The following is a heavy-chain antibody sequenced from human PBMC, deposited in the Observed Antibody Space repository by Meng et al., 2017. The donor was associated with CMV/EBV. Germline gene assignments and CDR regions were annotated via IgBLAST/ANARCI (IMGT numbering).Heavy chain of an antibody. J-gene: IGHJ4*02. Sequence: QVQLKGSGPGLVKPSPPPSLTSTFSGGSISSGDYYWGWIRQPPGKGLEWIGYIYYSGSTYYNPSLKSRVTISVDTSKNQFSLKLSSVTAADTAVYYCARTGEYPTFDYWGQGTLVTVSS. CDR3: ARTGEYPTFDY. CDR2: IYYSGST. V-gene: IGHV4-30-4*08. D-gene: IGHD2/OR15-2a*01. CDR1: GGSISSGDYY.